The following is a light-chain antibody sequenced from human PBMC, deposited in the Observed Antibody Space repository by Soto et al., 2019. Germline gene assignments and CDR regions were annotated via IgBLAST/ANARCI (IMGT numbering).Light chain of an antibody. J-gene: IGKJ4*01. CDR1: QSVTGNF. CDR2: GAS. Sequence: IVLTQSPGSLCLSPGETDTLSCRADQSVTGNFLAWYQQKPGQAPRLLIYGASTRATGIPDRFSGGGSGTDFTLTISRLEPEDFAVYYCQQFSSYPLTFGGGTKVDI. CDR3: QQFSSYPLT. V-gene: IGKV3-20*01.